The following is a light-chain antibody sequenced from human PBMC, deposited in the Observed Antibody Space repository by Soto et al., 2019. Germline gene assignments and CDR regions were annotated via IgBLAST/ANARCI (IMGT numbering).Light chain of an antibody. CDR3: QSYDSSLSVWV. Sequence: QSVLTQPPSVSGAPGKRVTISCTGSSSNIGAGYDVHWYHQLTGTAPKLLIYGNNNRPSGVPDRFSGSRSGTSASLAITGLQAEDEADYYCQSYDSSLSVWVFGGGTKLTVL. V-gene: IGLV1-40*01. J-gene: IGLJ3*02. CDR2: GNN. CDR1: SSNIGAGYD.